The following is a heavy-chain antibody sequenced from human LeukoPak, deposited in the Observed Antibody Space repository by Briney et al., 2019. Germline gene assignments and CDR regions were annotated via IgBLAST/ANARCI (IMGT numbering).Heavy chain of an antibody. Sequence: SETLPLTCAVHGGSFSDSYWNWIRQPPGKGLEWIGEVTHDGRINYNPSLRGRVTISVDTSMNQFSLRLTSVTAADMAVYYCATIYGDFSDFDSWAQGILVTVSS. CDR2: VTHDGRI. CDR3: ATIYGDFSDFDS. V-gene: IGHV4-34*01. CDR1: GGSFSDSY. D-gene: IGHD4-17*01. J-gene: IGHJ4*02.